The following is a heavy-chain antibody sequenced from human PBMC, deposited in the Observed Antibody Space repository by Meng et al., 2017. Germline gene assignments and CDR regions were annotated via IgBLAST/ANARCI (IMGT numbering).Heavy chain of an antibody. D-gene: IGHD3-10*01. V-gene: IGHV3-7*01. J-gene: IGHJ4*02. CDR3: ARDRTLLWFGESPPYYFDY. CDR1: GFTFSSYW. CDR2: IKQDGSEK. Sequence: SCAASGFTFSSYWMSWVRQAPGKGLEWVANIKQDGSEKYYVDSVKGRFTISRDNAKNSLYLQMNSLRAEDTAVYYCARDRTLLWFGESPPYYFDYWGQGTLVTVSS.